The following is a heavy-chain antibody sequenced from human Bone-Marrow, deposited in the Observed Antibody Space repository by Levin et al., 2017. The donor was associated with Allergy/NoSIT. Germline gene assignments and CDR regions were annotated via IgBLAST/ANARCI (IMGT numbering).Heavy chain of an antibody. CDR3: ARHGGNGPRTRSRELPPYYSYYFDMDV. CDR2: IIPIFGTA. J-gene: IGHJ6*02. V-gene: IGHV1-69*13. D-gene: IGHD4-23*01. CDR1: GGPFSTYA. Sequence: PVASVKVSCKASGGPFSTYALSWVRQAPGQGLEWLGGIIPIFGTASYAQKFQGRVTIAADESTSTAYMEVTGLRSEDTAVYYCARHGGNGPRTRSRELPPYYSYYFDMDVWGQGTTVTVSS.